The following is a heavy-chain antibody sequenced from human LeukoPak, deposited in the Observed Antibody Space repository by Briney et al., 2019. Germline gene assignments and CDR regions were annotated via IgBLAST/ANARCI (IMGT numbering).Heavy chain of an antibody. Sequence: GGSLRLSCAASGFTFSSYGMHWVRQAPGKGLEWVAFIRYDGSNKYYADSVKGRFTVSRDNSKNTLYLQMNSLRAEDTAAYYCAKSTIFGVVIISDRDYFDYWGQGTLVTVSS. J-gene: IGHJ4*02. D-gene: IGHD3-3*01. CDR2: IRYDGSNK. V-gene: IGHV3-30*02. CDR3: AKSTIFGVVIISDRDYFDY. CDR1: GFTFSSYG.